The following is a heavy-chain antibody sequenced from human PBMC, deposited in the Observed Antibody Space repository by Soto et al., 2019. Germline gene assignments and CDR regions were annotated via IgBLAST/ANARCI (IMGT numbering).Heavy chain of an antibody. Sequence: GASVKVSCKASGYTFTSYGISWVRQAPGQGLEWMGWISAYNGDTNYAQKLQGRVTMTTDTSTSTAYMELRSLRSDDTAVYYCARGFVRQLVVRWFDPWGQGTLVTVSS. V-gene: IGHV1-18*01. CDR1: GYTFTSYG. CDR2: ISAYNGDT. D-gene: IGHD6-13*01. CDR3: ARGFVRQLVVRWFDP. J-gene: IGHJ5*02.